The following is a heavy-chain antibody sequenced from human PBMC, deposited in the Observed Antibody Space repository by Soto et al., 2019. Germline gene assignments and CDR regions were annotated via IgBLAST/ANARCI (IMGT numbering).Heavy chain of an antibody. CDR3: ARAPYSSSSTVYFDY. J-gene: IGHJ4*02. D-gene: IGHD6-6*01. CDR2: IWNDGSNK. CDR1: GLTLSSNG. Sequence: GGSLRLSCAAAGLTLSSNGMHWFRKAQGKGLEREAVIWNDGSNKYYSDSVKDRFTISRDNSKNTLYLQMNSLRDEHTAVYYFARAPYSSSSTVYFDYWGQGTLVTVSS. V-gene: IGHV3-33*08.